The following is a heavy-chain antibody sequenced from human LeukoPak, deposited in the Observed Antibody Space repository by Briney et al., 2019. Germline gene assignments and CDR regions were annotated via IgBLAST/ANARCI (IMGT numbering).Heavy chain of an antibody. J-gene: IGHJ4*02. Sequence: SETLSLTCAVYGGSFSGYYWSWIRQPPGKGLEWIGEINHSGSTNYNPSLKSRVTISVDTSKNQFSLKLSSVTAADTAVYYCARGRYSSSWYRYWGQGTLVTVSS. V-gene: IGHV4-34*01. CDR3: ARGRYSSSWYRY. CDR2: INHSGST. D-gene: IGHD6-13*01. CDR1: GGSFSGYY.